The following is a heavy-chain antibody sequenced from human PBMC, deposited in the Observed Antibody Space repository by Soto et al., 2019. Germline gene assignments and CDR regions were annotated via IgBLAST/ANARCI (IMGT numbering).Heavy chain of an antibody. J-gene: IGHJ6*03. D-gene: IGHD6-13*01. Sequence: GGSLRLSCAASGFTFSSYSMNWVRQAPGKGLEWVSAISGSGGSTYYADSVKGRFTISRDNSKNTLYLQMNSLRAEDTAVYYCAKDRVIAAAGRSYYYYYMDVWGKGTTVTVSS. CDR1: GFTFSSYS. V-gene: IGHV3-23*01. CDR3: AKDRVIAAAGRSYYYYYMDV. CDR2: ISGSGGST.